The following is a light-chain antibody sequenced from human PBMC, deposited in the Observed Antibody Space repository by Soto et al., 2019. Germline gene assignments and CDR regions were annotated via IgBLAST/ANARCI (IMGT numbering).Light chain of an antibody. CDR2: AAS. CDR3: HQANSFPLT. J-gene: IGKJ5*01. CDR1: QGISSR. V-gene: IGKV1-12*01. Sequence: DIQMTQSPSSVSASVGDRVTITCRASQGISSRLAWYQQKPWKAPKLLIYAASSLQGGVPSRFSGSASGTAFTLTITSLQPEDFATYYCHQANSFPLTFGHGTRLEIK.